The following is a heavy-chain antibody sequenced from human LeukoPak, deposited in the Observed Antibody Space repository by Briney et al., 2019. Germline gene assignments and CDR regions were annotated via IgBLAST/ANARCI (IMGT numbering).Heavy chain of an antibody. CDR1: GGTFSNYA. V-gene: IGHV1-69*06. Sequence: RWASVKVSCKASGGTFSNYAISWVRQAPGQGLEWMGGIIPIFGTANYAQKFRGRVTITADKSTRTAYMELSSLRSEDTTVYYCARCGDGLPCDFDYWGQGTLVTVSS. J-gene: IGHJ4*02. CDR2: IIPIFGTA. D-gene: IGHD3-10*01. CDR3: ARCGDGLPCDFDY.